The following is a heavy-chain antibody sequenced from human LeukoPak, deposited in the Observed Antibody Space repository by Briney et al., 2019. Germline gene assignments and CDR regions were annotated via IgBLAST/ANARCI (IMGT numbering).Heavy chain of an antibody. V-gene: IGHV5-51*01. J-gene: IGHJ6*02. D-gene: IGHD3-10*01. Sequence: GESLKISCQGSGYSFTNYWIGWVRQMPGRGLEWMGLINPEDSDTRYTLSFQGQVTLSADKSIRAAYLQWSSLTASDTATYYCATYNLRGCRNGNYYRSFFYYGMDVWGQGTAVTVSS. CDR2: INPEDSDT. CDR3: ATYNLRGCRNGNYYRSFFYYGMDV. CDR1: GYSFTNYW.